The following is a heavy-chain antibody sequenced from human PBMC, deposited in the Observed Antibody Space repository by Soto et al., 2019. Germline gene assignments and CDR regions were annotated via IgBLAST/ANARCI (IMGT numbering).Heavy chain of an antibody. CDR1: GGSISSSSYY. CDR2: IYYSGST. Sequence: QLQLQESGPGLVKPSETLSLTCTVSGGSISSSSYYWGWIRQPPGKGLEWIGSIYYSGSTYYNPSLKSRVTISVDTSKNQFSLKLSSVTAADTAVYYCARPRDYYGSGSYYSNWFDPWGQGTLVTVSS. J-gene: IGHJ5*02. V-gene: IGHV4-39*01. CDR3: ARPRDYYGSGSYYSNWFDP. D-gene: IGHD3-10*01.